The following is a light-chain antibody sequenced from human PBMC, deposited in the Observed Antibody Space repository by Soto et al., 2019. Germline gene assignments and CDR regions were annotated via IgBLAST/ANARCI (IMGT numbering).Light chain of an antibody. CDR2: SNN. CDR1: SSNIVSNT. J-gene: IGLJ1*01. CDR3: AAWDDSLNGYV. Sequence: QSVLTKAPSASGTPGQRFSISCSGISSNIVSNTVNWYQQLPGTAPKLLIYSNNQRPSGVPDRFSGSKSGTSASLAISGLQSEDEADYYCAAWDDSLNGYVFGTGTKVTGL. V-gene: IGLV1-44*01.